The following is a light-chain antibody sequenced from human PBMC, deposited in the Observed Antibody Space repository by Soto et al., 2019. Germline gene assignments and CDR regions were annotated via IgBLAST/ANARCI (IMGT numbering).Light chain of an antibody. J-gene: IGKJ4*01. CDR2: DAT. CDR3: QQYDNLLT. CDR1: QDISNY. Sequence: DIQMTQSPSSLSASVGDRVTITCQASQDISNYLNWYQQKPGKAPKLLIYDATKLETGVPSRFSGSGSRTDFTFTISSLQPEYIATYYCQQYDNLLTCRGGTKVEIK. V-gene: IGKV1-33*01.